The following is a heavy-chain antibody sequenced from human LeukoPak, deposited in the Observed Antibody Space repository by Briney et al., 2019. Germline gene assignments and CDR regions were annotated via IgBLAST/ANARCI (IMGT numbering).Heavy chain of an antibody. Sequence: SGGSLRLSCAASGFTVSSNYMSWVRQAPGKGLEWVSVIYSGGSTYYADSVKGRFTISRHNSKNTLYLQMNSLRAEDTAVYYCARASVYGSGYGMDVWGQGTTVTVSS. CDR1: GFTVSSNY. J-gene: IGHJ6*02. CDR3: ARASVYGSGYGMDV. V-gene: IGHV3-53*04. CDR2: IYSGGST. D-gene: IGHD3-10*01.